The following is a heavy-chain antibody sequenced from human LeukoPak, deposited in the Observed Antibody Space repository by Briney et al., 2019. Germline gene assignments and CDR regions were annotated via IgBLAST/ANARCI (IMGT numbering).Heavy chain of an antibody. CDR2: IIPIFGTA. CDR1: GGTFSSYA. V-gene: IGHV1-69*01. D-gene: IGHD3-22*01. Sequence: SVKVSCKASGGTFSSYAISWVRQAPGQGLEWMGGIIPIFGTANYAQKFQGRVSITADGSTSTAFMELSSLRSEDTAVYYCAREWGLESSGYYYAYWGQGTLVTVSS. J-gene: IGHJ4*02. CDR3: AREWGLESSGYYYAY.